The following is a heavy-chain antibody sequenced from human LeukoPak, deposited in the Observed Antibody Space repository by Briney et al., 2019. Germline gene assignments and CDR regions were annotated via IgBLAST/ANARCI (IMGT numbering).Heavy chain of an antibody. CDR2: INHSGST. D-gene: IGHD3-3*01. CDR1: GASISAHY. J-gene: IGHJ5*02. V-gene: IGHV4-34*01. Sequence: SETLSLTCTVSGASISAHYWSWIRPPPGKGLEWIGEINHSGSTNYNPSLKSRVTISVDTSKNLFSLKLSSVTAADTAVYYCARGRITIFGVVTEGFDPWGQGTLVTVSS. CDR3: ARGRITIFGVVTEGFDP.